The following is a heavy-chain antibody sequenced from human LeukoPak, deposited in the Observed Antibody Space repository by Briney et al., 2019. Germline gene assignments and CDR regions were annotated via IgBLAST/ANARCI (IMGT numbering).Heavy chain of an antibody. CDR3: ARLVAGSGSYYALDYYYYMDV. CDR1: GFTFSSYE. CDR2: ISSSGSTI. J-gene: IGHJ6*03. V-gene: IGHV3-48*03. Sequence: GGSLRLSCAASGFTFSSYEMNWVRQAPGKGLEWVSYISSSGSTIYYADSVKGRFTISRDNAKNSLYLQMNSLRAEDTAVYYCARLVAGSGSYYALDYYYYMDVWGKGTTVTISS. D-gene: IGHD3-10*01.